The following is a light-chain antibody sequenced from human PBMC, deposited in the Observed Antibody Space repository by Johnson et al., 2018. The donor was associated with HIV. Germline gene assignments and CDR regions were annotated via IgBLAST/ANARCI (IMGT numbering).Light chain of an antibody. Sequence: QSVLTQPPSVSAAPGQKVTISCSGSNSNIGNSYVSWYQQLPRTAPKLLIYENNKRPSGIPDRFSGSKSGTSATLGITGLQTGDEADYYCGTWDSSLSAGGANYFFGTGTKVTVL. CDR2: ENN. J-gene: IGLJ1*01. CDR1: NSNIGNSY. CDR3: GTWDSSLSAGGANYF. V-gene: IGLV1-51*02.